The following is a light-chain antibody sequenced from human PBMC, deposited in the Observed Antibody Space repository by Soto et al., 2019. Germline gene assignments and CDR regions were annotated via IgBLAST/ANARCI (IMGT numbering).Light chain of an antibody. V-gene: IGLV1-44*01. CDR2: SNN. CDR3: AAWDGSLNVVL. J-gene: IGLJ2*01. Sequence: QSVLTQPPSASGTPGQRVTIACSGSSSNIGTNNVNWYQHLPGSAPKFLIYSNNQRRSGVTDLCSGSNAGTSAYLAISGLQPDDEADYYCAAWDGSLNVVLFGGGTKVTVL. CDR1: SSNIGTNN.